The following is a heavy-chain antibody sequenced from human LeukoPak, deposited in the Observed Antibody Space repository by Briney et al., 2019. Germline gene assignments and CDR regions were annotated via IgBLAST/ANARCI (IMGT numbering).Heavy chain of an antibody. CDR3: ARDGDSSSHPYYYYYTDV. CDR1: GFTFSSYW. Sequence: PGGSLRLSCAASGFTFSSYWMSWVRQAPGKGLEWVANIKQDGSEKYYVDSVKGRFTISRDNAKNSLYLQMNSLRAEDTAVYYCARDGDSSSHPYYYYYTDVWGKGTTVTVSS. D-gene: IGHD6-6*01. CDR2: IKQDGSEK. J-gene: IGHJ6*03. V-gene: IGHV3-7*01.